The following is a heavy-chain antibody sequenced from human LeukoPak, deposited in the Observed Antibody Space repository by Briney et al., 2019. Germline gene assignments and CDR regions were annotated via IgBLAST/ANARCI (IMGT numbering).Heavy chain of an antibody. V-gene: IGHV1-46*01. CDR3: ARVVYSGTSRGALDY. J-gene: IGHJ4*02. CDR2: IDPSGGST. D-gene: IGHD1-26*01. Sequence: ASVTVSCKASGYSFTIYYLHWVRQAPGQGLEWMGIIDPSGGSTSYAQKFQGRVTMTRDTATSTVYMELSSLRSEDTAVYYCARVVYSGTSRGALDYWGQGTLVTVSS. CDR1: GYSFTIYY.